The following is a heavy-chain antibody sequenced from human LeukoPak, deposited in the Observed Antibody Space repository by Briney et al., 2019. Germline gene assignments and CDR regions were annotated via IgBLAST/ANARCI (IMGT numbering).Heavy chain of an antibody. D-gene: IGHD6-19*01. J-gene: IGHJ4*02. CDR2: ISGSGGST. Sequence: PGGSLRLSCAASGFTFSSYAMSWVRQAPGKGLEWVSTISGSGGSTYFADSVKGRFTISRDNSKNTLYLQMNRLRAEDTAVYYCAKLPPTEQYYFDSWGQGTLVTVSS. V-gene: IGHV3-23*01. CDR3: AKLPPTEQYYFDS. CDR1: GFTFSSYA.